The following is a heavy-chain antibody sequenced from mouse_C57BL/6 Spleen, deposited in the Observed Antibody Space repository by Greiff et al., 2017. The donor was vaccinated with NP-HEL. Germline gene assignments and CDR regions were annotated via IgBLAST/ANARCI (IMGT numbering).Heavy chain of an antibody. V-gene: IGHV1-81*01. CDR2: IYPRSGNT. CDR3: GSQHRNWCAY. CDR1: GYTFTSYG. D-gene: IGHD3-1*01. J-gene: IGHJ3*01. Sequence: VQLQQSGAALARPGASVKLSCKASGYTFTSYGLSWVKQRTGQGLEWIGEIYPRSGNTYYNEKFTGKATLTADKSSSTAYIALRSLTSVDSAVYCCGSQHRNWCAYWGQGTLVTVSA.